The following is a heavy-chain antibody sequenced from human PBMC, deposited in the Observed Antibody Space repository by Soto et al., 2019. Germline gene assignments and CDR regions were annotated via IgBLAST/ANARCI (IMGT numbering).Heavy chain of an antibody. CDR3: ASRDPGTSVDY. CDR2: IYRTGST. CDR1: GGSFTSNNW. J-gene: IGHJ4*02. Sequence: SETLSLTCAVSGGSFTSNNWWTWVRQPPGQGLEWIGEIYRTGSTDYNPSLKSRVTISLDKSENQFSLKVTSLTAADTAVYYCASRDPGTSVDYWGQGTLVTVSS. V-gene: IGHV4-4*02. D-gene: IGHD1-7*01.